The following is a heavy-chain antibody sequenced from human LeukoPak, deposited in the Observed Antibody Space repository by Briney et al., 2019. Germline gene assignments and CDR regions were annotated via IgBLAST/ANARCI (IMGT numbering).Heavy chain of an antibody. CDR1: GFSFSSVG. D-gene: IGHD3-10*01. CDR3: AKRAGSAWSAGA. J-gene: IGHJ5*02. Sequence: GGSLRLSCAASGFSFSSVGMHWVRQAPGKGLDWVAYIRNDASKTYYADSVKGRFSISRDNSKNTVYPQMNNLLPEDTAVYYCAKRAGSAWSAGAWGQGTLVTVSS. CDR2: IRNDASKT. V-gene: IGHV3-30*02.